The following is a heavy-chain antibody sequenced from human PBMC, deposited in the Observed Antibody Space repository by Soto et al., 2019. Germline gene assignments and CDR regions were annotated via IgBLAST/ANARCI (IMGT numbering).Heavy chain of an antibody. CDR2: INHSGST. CDR3: ARGFGGGGTTLLYQYYIER. CDR1: GGSFSGYY. D-gene: IGHD1-1*01. V-gene: IGHV4-34*01. Sequence: QVQLQQWGAGLLKPSETLSLTCAVYGGSFSGYYWSWIRQPPGKGLEWIGEINHSGSTNYNPSLKSPVTLSVDPSKEPFPLELGSGAGADPAVYYWARGFGGGGTTLLYQYYIERLGKGATGT. J-gene: IGHJ6*03.